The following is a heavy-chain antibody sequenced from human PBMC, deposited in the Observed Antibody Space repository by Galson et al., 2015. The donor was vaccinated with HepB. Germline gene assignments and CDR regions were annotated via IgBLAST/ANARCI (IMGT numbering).Heavy chain of an antibody. CDR2: INHSGST. J-gene: IGHJ3*02. CDR3: ARKRRWGHRNAFDI. V-gene: IGHV4-34*01. CDR1: GGSFSGYY. D-gene: IGHD1-14*01. Sequence: SETLSLTCAVYGGSFSGYYWSWIRQPPGKGLEWIGEINHSGSTNYNPSLKSRVTISVDTSKNQFSLKLSSVTAADTAVYYCARKRRWGHRNAFDIWGQGTMVTVSS.